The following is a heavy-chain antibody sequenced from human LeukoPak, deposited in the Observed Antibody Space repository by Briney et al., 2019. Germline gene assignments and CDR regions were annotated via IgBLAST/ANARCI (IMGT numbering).Heavy chain of an antibody. CDR3: AKVTGGYYYDSSGYYVDY. CDR1: GFTFSSYA. CDR2: ISGSGGST. J-gene: IGHJ4*02. D-gene: IGHD3-22*01. V-gene: IGHV3-23*01. Sequence: GGPLRLSCAASGFTFSSYAMSWVRQAPGKGLEWVSAISGSGGSTYYADSVKGRFTISRDNSKNTLYLQMNSLRAEDTAVYYCAKVTGGYYYDSSGYYVDYWGQGTLVTVSS.